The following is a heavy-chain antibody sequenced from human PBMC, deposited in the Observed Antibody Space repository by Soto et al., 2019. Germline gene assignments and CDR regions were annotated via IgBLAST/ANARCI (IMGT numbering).Heavy chain of an antibody. CDR3: AKDYLETTVMFEY. CDR1: GFTFSNYA. Sequence: EVQLLESGGGLVQPGGSLRLSCAASGFTFSNYAMSWVRQVPGEGLEWVSGITASGAETYYADSVKGRFTISRDNSKNTVYLQMNSLRAEDTAVYYCAKDYLETTVMFEYWGQGTLVTVSS. J-gene: IGHJ4*02. D-gene: IGHD4-4*01. V-gene: IGHV3-23*01. CDR2: ITASGAET.